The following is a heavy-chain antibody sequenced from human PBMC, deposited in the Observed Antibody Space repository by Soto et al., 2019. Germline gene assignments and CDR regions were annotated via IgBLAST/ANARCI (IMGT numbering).Heavy chain of an antibody. D-gene: IGHD3-22*01. CDR3: ARRLYYDSSGFEGGGMDV. V-gene: IGHV4-4*02. CDR2: IYYSGGT. CDR1: GGSISSSNW. J-gene: IGHJ6*02. Sequence: SETLSLTCAVSGGSISSSNWWGWVRQPPGKGLEWIGEIYYSGGTFYTPSHKSRLTISVDTSKNQFSLKLNSVTAADTAVYYCARRLYYDSSGFEGGGMDVWGQGTTVTVSS.